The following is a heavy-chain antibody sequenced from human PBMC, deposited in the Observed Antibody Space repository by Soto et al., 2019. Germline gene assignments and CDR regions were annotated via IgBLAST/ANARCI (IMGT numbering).Heavy chain of an antibody. CDR1: GYTFTSYY. J-gene: IGHJ4*02. CDR3: ARGTRLEMATIWY. CDR2: INPSGGST. Sequence: QVQLVQSGAEVKKPGASVKVSCKSSGYTFTSYYMHWVRQAPGQGLEWMGIINPSGGSTSYAQKFQGRVTMTMDTSTSTVYMELSSRSSEDTAVYYCARGTRLEMATIWYWGQGTLVTVSS. D-gene: IGHD5-12*01. V-gene: IGHV1-46*01.